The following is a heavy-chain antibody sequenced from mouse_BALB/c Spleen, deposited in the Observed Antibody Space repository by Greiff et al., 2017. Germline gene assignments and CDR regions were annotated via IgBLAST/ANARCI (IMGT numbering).Heavy chain of an antibody. CDR3: ARSGDGNYLYYAMDY. V-gene: IGHV5-15*02. J-gene: IGHJ4*01. CDR1: GFTFSDYG. CDR2: ISNLAYSI. Sequence: EVMLVESGGGLVQPGGSRKLSCAASGFTFSDYGMAWVRQAPGKGPEWVAFISNLAYSIYYADTVTGRFTISRENAKNTLYLEMSSLRSEDTAMYYCARSGDGNYLYYAMDYWGQGTSVTVSS. D-gene: IGHD2-1*01.